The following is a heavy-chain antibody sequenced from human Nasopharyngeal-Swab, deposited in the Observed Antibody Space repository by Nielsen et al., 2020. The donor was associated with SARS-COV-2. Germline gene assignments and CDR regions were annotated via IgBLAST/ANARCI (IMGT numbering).Heavy chain of an antibody. D-gene: IGHD6-13*01. CDR2: IYSNGRT. CDR1: DGSISGHY. CDR3: VSSSSWYYFDY. V-gene: IGHV4-4*07. J-gene: IGHJ4*02. Sequence: ESLKISCTVSDGSISGHYWNWIRQPAGRGLEWIGRIYSNGRTDSNPSLRSRVTMSVDTSKNQFSLQLSSVTAADTAVYYCVSSSSWYYFDYWAQGTQVTVSS.